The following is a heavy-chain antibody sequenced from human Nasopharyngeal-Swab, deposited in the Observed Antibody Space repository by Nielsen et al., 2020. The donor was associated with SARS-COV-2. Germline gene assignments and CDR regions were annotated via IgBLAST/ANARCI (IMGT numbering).Heavy chain of an antibody. CDR1: GFTFSSYG. CDR2: ISYDGSNK. Sequence: GESLKISCAAPGFTFSSYGMHWVRQAPGKGLEWVAVISYDGSNKYYADSVKGRFTISRDNSKNTLYLQMNSLRAEDTAVYYCAKDLGYSYGSVGMDVWGQGTTVTVSS. D-gene: IGHD5-18*01. V-gene: IGHV3-30*18. J-gene: IGHJ6*02. CDR3: AKDLGYSYGSVGMDV.